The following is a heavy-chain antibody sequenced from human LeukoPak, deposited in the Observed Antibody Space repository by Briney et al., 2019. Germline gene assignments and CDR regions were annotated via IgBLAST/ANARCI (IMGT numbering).Heavy chain of an antibody. D-gene: IGHD3-3*01. Sequence: ASVKVSCKASGYTFTNYGISWVRQAPGQGLEWMGWISAYNGNTNYAQKLQGRVTMTTDTSTSTAYMELRSLRSDDTAVYYCARAPLFGVPLPMSFNWFDPWGQGTLVTVSS. J-gene: IGHJ5*02. V-gene: IGHV1-18*01. CDR3: ARAPLFGVPLPMSFNWFDP. CDR2: ISAYNGNT. CDR1: GYTFTNYG.